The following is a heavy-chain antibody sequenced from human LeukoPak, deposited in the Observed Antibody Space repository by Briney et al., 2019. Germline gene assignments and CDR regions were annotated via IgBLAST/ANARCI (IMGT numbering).Heavy chain of an antibody. CDR3: ARGVGDINGDQEFPSYYYYYMDV. CDR1: GYTFTSYG. D-gene: IGHD2-15*01. J-gene: IGHJ6*03. V-gene: IGHV1-18*01. Sequence: GASVKVSCKASGYTFTSYGISWVRQAPGQGLEWMGWISAYNGNTNYAQKLQGRVTMTTDTSTSTAYMELRSLRSDDTAVYYCARGVGDINGDQEFPSYYYYYMDVWGKGTTVTVSS. CDR2: ISAYNGNT.